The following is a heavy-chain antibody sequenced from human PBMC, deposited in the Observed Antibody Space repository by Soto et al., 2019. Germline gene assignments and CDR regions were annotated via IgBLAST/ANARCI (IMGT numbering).Heavy chain of an antibody. CDR3: AKEFGNPLWFGELSSEPPLVDY. CDR1: GFTFSSYA. J-gene: IGHJ4*02. CDR2: ISGSGGST. Sequence: GGSLRLSCAASGFTFSSYAMSWVRQAPGKGLEWVSAISGSGGSTYYADSVKGRFTISRDNSKNTLYLQMNSLRAEDTAVYYCAKEFGNPLWFGELSSEPPLVDYWGQGTLVTVSS. V-gene: IGHV3-23*01. D-gene: IGHD3-10*01.